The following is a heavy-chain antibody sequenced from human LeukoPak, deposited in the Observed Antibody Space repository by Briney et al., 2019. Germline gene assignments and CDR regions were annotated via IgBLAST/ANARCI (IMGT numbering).Heavy chain of an antibody. D-gene: IGHD3-22*01. Sequence: GGSLRLSCAASGFTFDDYGMSWVRQAPGKGLEWGSGINWNGGSTGYADSVKGRFTISRDNAKNSLYLQMNSLRAEDTALYYCASSYYDSSGYYPTNDYWGQGTLVTVSS. CDR2: INWNGGST. CDR3: ASSYYDSSGYYPTNDY. CDR1: GFTFDDYG. J-gene: IGHJ4*02. V-gene: IGHV3-20*04.